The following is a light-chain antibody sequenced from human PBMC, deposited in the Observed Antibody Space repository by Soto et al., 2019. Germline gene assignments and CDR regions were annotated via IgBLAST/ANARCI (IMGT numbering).Light chain of an antibody. V-gene: IGKV1-39*01. CDR3: QQSYNTPLT. J-gene: IGKJ4*01. CDR1: QSISSS. Sequence: IQVTQSPSSLSASVGDRVTITCRASQSISSSLNWYQQKPGKAPNLLIYAASSLQSGVPSRFSGSGSGTDFTLTISSLQPEDFATYYCQQSYNTPLTFGGGTKVDIK. CDR2: AAS.